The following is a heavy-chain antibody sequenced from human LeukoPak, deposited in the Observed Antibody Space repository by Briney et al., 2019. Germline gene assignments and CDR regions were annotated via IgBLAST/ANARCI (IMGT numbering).Heavy chain of an antibody. Sequence: PGGSLRLSCTASGFTFSSYALSWVRQAPGKGLEWVSSISESGDTPYYADSVKGRFTISRDNSKNTLYLQMNSLRAEDTAVYYCANPTGYSGYDFLGAFDIWGQGTMVTVSS. CDR1: GFTFSSYA. D-gene: IGHD5-12*01. J-gene: IGHJ3*02. CDR3: ANPTGYSGYDFLGAFDI. CDR2: ISESGDTP. V-gene: IGHV3-23*01.